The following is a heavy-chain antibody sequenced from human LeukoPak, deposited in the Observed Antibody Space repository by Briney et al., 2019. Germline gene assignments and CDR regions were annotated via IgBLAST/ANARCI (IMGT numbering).Heavy chain of an antibody. CDR3: AKGAFSSWYPYYFDY. Sequence: PGGSLRLSCAASGFTFSSYAMSWVRQAPGKGLEGVSAISGSGGSTYYADSVKGRFTISRDNSKNTLYLQMNSLRAEDTAVYYCAKGAFSSWYPYYFDYWGQGTLVTVSS. D-gene: IGHD6-13*01. CDR2: ISGSGGST. J-gene: IGHJ4*02. V-gene: IGHV3-23*01. CDR1: GFTFSSYA.